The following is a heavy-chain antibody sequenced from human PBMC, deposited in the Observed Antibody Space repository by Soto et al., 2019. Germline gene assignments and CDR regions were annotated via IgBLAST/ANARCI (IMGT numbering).Heavy chain of an antibody. V-gene: IGHV3-74*01. Sequence: EVQLVESGGGLVQPGGSLRLSCAASGFTFSNYWMHWVRQAPGKGPVWVSRINTDGSTTNYADSVKGRFTIYRDNAKNTLYLQPNSPGAEDTAVYYCARDLGGYASHWGQGTLVTVSS. J-gene: IGHJ4*02. CDR2: INTDGSTT. CDR3: ARDLGGYASH. CDR1: GFTFSNYW. D-gene: IGHD3-16*01.